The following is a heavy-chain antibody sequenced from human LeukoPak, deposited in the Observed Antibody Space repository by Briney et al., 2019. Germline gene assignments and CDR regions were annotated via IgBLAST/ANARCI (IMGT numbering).Heavy chain of an antibody. CDR3: ARRRFGDPGADP. Sequence: PSETLSLTCTVSGGSISNNNYYWGWIRQPPGKGLEWIGTMYYSGSTYYNPSLKSRVTISVDTSKNQFSLKLSSVTAADTAVYYCARRRFGDPGADPWGQGTLVTVSS. V-gene: IGHV4-39*01. CDR1: GGSISNNNYY. CDR2: MYYSGST. D-gene: IGHD3-10*01. J-gene: IGHJ5*02.